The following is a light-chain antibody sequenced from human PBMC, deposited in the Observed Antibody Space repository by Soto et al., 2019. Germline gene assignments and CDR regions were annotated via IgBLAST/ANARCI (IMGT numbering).Light chain of an antibody. CDR1: QSIGDW. J-gene: IGKJ1*01. Sequence: DVQMTQSPSTLSASVGDRVTITCRASQSIGDWLAWFQQKPGRAPKLLIYKASSLESGVPSTFSGSASGTEFTLTISSLQPYDFATYYCQQYYDYSWTFGQGSKVDIK. V-gene: IGKV1-5*03. CDR2: KAS. CDR3: QQYYDYSWT.